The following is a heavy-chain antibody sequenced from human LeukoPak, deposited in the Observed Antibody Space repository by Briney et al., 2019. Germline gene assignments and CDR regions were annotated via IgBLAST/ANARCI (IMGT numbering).Heavy chain of an antibody. V-gene: IGHV1-46*01. CDR2: ISPISGST. CDR1: GYTFTGYY. J-gene: IGHJ3*02. CDR3: ARAYSNTDGFDI. Sequence: ASVKVSCKASGYTFTGYYMHWVRQAPGQGLEWMGIISPISGSTTYAQKSQGRVTVTRDTSTSTVYMELSSLRSEDTALYYCARAYSNTDGFDIWGQGTMVTVSS. D-gene: IGHD4-11*01.